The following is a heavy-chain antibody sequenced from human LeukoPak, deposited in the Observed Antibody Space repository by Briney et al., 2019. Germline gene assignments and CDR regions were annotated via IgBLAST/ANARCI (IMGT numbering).Heavy chain of an antibody. Sequence: PSETLSLTCTVSGGSISSGGYYWSWIRQHPGKGLEWIGYIYYSGSTYYNPSLKSRVTISVDTSKNQFSLKLSSVTAADMAVYYCARVGLAARIDYWGQGTLVTVSS. CDR2: IYYSGST. CDR1: GGSISSGGYY. J-gene: IGHJ4*02. V-gene: IGHV4-31*03. CDR3: ARVGLAARIDY. D-gene: IGHD6-6*01.